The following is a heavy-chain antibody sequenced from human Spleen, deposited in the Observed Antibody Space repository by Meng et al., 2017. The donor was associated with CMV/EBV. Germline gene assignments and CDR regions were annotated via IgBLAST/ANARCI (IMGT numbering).Heavy chain of an antibody. Sequence: GESLKISCAASGFPFRSYGMHWVRQAPGKGLEWVAVIWYDGSKKYYADSVKGRFTVSRDNSKNMLYLQMNSLRTEDTAVYYCAKIALEYYDSSGYDYWGQGTLVTVSS. D-gene: IGHD3-22*01. CDR3: AKIALEYYDSSGYDY. J-gene: IGHJ4*02. CDR2: IWYDGSKK. V-gene: IGHV3-30*02. CDR1: GFPFRSYG.